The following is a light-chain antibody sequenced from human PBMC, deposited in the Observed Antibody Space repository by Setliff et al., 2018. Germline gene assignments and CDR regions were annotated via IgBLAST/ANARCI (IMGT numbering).Light chain of an antibody. CDR2: DVI. J-gene: IGLJ1*01. CDR1: GSDVGGYDY. Sequence: QSVLTQPASVSGSPGQTIILSCTGTGSDVGGYDYISWYRLHPGKVPKLMIYDVINRPSGVSDRFSGSKSGNTASLTISGLQAEDEATYYCISYLYSQTLYVFGTGTKVTVL. CDR3: ISYLYSQTLYV. V-gene: IGLV2-14*03.